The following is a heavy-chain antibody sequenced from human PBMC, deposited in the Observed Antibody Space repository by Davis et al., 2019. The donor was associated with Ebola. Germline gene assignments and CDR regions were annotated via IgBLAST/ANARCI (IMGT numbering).Heavy chain of an antibody. Sequence: GESLKISCAASGFTFSSYSMNWVRQAPGKGLEWVSSISSSSSYIYYADSVKGRFTISRDNAKNSLYLQMNSLRAEDTAVYYCARNADTAMVIFYYYYGMDVWGQGTTVTVSS. CDR1: GFTFSSYS. J-gene: IGHJ6*02. D-gene: IGHD5-18*01. CDR2: ISSSSSYI. V-gene: IGHV3-21*01. CDR3: ARNADTAMVIFYYYYGMDV.